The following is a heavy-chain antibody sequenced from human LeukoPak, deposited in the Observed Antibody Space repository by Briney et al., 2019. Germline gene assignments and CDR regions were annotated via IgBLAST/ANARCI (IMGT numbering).Heavy chain of an antibody. Sequence: SETLSLTCTVPAHTIRRYDGCCFRQPPGKGLEWIGNIYYSGSTIVHPSLKRRVTISVAPSKNTLSLDWSSVTMAYTPEYSFAIDVGGKPWYFDTCGQGILVTVSS. D-gene: IGHD1-14*01. CDR1: AHTIRRYD. J-gene: IGHJ4*02. CDR3: AIDVGGKPWYFDT. V-gene: IGHV4-59*01. CDR2: IYYSGST.